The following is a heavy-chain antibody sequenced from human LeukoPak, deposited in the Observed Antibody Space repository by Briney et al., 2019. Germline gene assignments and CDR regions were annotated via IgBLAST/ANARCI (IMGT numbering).Heavy chain of an antibody. CDR3: AKGVDDYVWGSNGLDV. Sequence: PGGSLRPSWAASGLTVSSYSMGWGRQAPGEGVGWGSALSGSGSSTYYADSVTGRFPISRDNSKKTLFLQMNSLRAEDTAVYYCAKGVDDYVWGSNGLDVWGQGTTVTVAS. CDR1: GLTVSSYS. V-gene: IGHV3-23*01. CDR2: LSGSGSST. J-gene: IGHJ6*02. D-gene: IGHD3-16*01.